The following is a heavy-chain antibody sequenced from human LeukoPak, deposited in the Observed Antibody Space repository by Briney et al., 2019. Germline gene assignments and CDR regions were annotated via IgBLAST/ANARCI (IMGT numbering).Heavy chain of an antibody. CDR3: ATLSGGQVSGTSSPARKRRMLLPPTAVPSGPTYYYYMDV. CDR1: GYIFSNYG. J-gene: IGHJ6*03. Sequence: ASVKVSCKASGYIFSNYGISWVRQAPGQGLEWMGWISGYNGDTNYAQKFQGRVTMTTDTSTSTAYLDLRSLRSDDTAVYYCATLSGGQVSGTSSPARKRRMLLPPTAVPSGPTYYYYMDVWGKGTTVTVSS. V-gene: IGHV1-18*01. CDR2: ISGYNGDT. D-gene: IGHD3-22*01.